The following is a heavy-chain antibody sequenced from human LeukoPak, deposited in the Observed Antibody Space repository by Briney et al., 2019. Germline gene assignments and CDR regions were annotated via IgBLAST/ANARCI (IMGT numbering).Heavy chain of an antibody. V-gene: IGHV3-48*03. Sequence: PGGSLRLSCAASGFTFSNYEMNWVRQAPGKGLEWVSYISSSGSTIYYADSVKGRFTISRDNAKNSLYLQMNSLRAEDTAVYYCARVVVGAVDYWGQGTLVTVSS. CDR2: ISSSGSTI. CDR3: ARVVVGAVDY. D-gene: IGHD1-26*01. CDR1: GFTFSNYE. J-gene: IGHJ4*02.